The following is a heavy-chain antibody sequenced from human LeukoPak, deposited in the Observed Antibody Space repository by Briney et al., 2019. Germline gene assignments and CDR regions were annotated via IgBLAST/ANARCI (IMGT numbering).Heavy chain of an antibody. J-gene: IGHJ3*02. D-gene: IGHD5-12*01. CDR2: VYCNGNT. CDR1: GGSIGYYY. Sequence: PSETLSLTCTVSGGSIGYYYWSWIRQPPGKGLEWVGYVYCNGNTNYNPSLKSRVTISVDTSKNQFSLELTSVTAADTAVYYCASSRGSGYDYRYDAFDMWGQGTKVTVSS. CDR3: ASSRGSGYDYRYDAFDM. V-gene: IGHV4-59*08.